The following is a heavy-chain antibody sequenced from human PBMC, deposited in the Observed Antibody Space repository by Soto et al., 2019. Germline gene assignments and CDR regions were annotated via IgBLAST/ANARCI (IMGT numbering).Heavy chain of an antibody. Sequence: SQTLSLTCTVSGGSISSGDYYCSWIRQHPGKGLEWIGYIYYSVSTYYNPPLKSRVTISVDTSKNQFSLKLSSVTPADTAVYYGARVGLWFGYGMEVWGQGTTVTVSS. CDR1: GGSISSGDYY. CDR2: IYYSVST. V-gene: IGHV4-30-4*01. D-gene: IGHD3-10*01. CDR3: ARVGLWFGYGMEV. J-gene: IGHJ6*02.